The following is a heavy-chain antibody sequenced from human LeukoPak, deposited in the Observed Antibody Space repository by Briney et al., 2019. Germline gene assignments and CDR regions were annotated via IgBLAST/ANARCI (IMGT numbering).Heavy chain of an antibody. J-gene: IGHJ4*02. CDR1: GYAFDYYG. D-gene: IGHD3-3*01. CDR2: ISLNNGNT. CDR3: QRVTIFGVVIDFDY. V-gene: IGHV1-18*01. Sequence: ASVKVSCKASGYAFDYYGITWVRQVPGQGLEWVGWISLNNGNTHYTKYAQKFQGRVTLTADTSTATAYMELRGLRSDDTAVYYCQRVTIFGVVIDFDYWGQGTLVAVSS.